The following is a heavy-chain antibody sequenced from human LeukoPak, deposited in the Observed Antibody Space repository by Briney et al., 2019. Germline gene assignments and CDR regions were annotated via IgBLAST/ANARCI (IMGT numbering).Heavy chain of an antibody. J-gene: IGHJ6*03. CDR1: GFTFSSYA. CDR2: ISYDGSNK. V-gene: IGHV3-30-3*01. CDR3: ARDMPSTIQYYYYYYMDV. D-gene: IGHD2-2*01. Sequence: GGSLRLSCAASGFTFSSYAMHWVRQAPGKGLEWVAVISYDGSNKYYADSVKGRFTISRDNSKNTLYLQMNSLRAEDTAVYYCARDMPSTIQYYYYYYMDVWGKGTTVTVSS.